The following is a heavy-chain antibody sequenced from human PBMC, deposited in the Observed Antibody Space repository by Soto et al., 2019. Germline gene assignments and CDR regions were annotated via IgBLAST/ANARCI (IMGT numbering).Heavy chain of an antibody. Sequence: ASVKVSCKASGYTFTSYYMHWVRQAPGQGFEWMGIINPSGGSTSYAQKFQGRVTMTRDTSTSTVYMELSSLRSEDTAVYYCARSQGRIAARYYYGMDVWGQGTTVTVSS. D-gene: IGHD6-6*01. CDR3: ARSQGRIAARYYYGMDV. CDR2: INPSGGST. CDR1: GYTFTSYY. V-gene: IGHV1-46*01. J-gene: IGHJ6*02.